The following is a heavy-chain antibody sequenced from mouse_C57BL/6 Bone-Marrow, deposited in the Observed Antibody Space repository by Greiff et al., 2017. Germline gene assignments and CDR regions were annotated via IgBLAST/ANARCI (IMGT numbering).Heavy chain of an antibody. Sequence: EASGIDFSRYWMSWVRRAPGKGLEWIGEINPDSSTINYAPSLKDKFIISRDNAKNTLYLQMSKVRSEDTALYYCARLGDGYWFAYWGQGTLVTVSA. J-gene: IGHJ3*01. CDR1: GIDFSRYW. CDR3: ARLGDGYWFAY. D-gene: IGHD2-3*01. V-gene: IGHV4-1*01. CDR2: INPDSSTI.